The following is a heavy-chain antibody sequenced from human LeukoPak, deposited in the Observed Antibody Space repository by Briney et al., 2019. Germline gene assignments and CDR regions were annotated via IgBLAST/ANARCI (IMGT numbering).Heavy chain of an antibody. CDR1: GFTSSSYA. CDR3: AKDGYDYYYDYMDV. Sequence: PGGSLRLSCAASGFTSSSYAMSWVRQAPGKGLEWVSAISGSGCSIYYADFVKGRFTVSRYDSMYTPYLQMNSLRGEDTAVYYFAKDGYDYYYDYMDVWGKGTTVTGSS. D-gene: IGHD1-1*01. J-gene: IGHJ6*03. V-gene: IGHV3-23*01. CDR2: ISGSGCSI.